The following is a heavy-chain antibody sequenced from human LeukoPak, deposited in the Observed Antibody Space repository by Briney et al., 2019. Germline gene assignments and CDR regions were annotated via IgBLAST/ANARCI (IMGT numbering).Heavy chain of an antibody. CDR1: GGSMSSGDYY. CDR2: IYYTGST. Sequence: SETLSLTCTVSGGSMSSGDYYWSWIRQPPGKGLEWIGYIYYTGSTYYNPSLKSRVTISVDTSKNQFSLKLSSVTAADTAVYYCARGLTVTTLPDYWGQGTLVTVSS. CDR3: ARGLTVTTLPDY. J-gene: IGHJ4*02. D-gene: IGHD4-17*01. V-gene: IGHV4-30-4*01.